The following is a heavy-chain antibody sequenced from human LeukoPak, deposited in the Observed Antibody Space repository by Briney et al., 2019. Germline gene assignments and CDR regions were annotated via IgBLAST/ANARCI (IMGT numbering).Heavy chain of an antibody. V-gene: IGHV3-7*01. CDR3: ARGRSSGWYEYYFDF. CDR2: IKQDGSEK. Sequence: GGSLRLSCAASRFTFSSYWMSWVRQAPGKGLEWVANIKQDGSEKYYVDSVKGRFTISRDNAKNSLYLQMNSLRAEDTAVYYCARGRSSGWYEYYFDFWGQGTLVTVSS. D-gene: IGHD6-19*01. CDR1: RFTFSSYW. J-gene: IGHJ4*02.